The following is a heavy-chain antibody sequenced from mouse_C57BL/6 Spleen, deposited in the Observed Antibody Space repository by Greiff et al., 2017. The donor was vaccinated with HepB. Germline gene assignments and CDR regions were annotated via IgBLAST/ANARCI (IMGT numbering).Heavy chain of an antibody. V-gene: IGHV1-53*01. CDR3: ARGTAQATLFAY. Sequence: VHLQQPGTELVKPGASVKLSCKASGYTFTSYWMHWVKQRPGQGLEWIGNINPSNGGTNYNEKFKSKATLTVDKSSSTAYMQLSSLTSEDSAVYYCARGTAQATLFAYWGQGTLVTVSA. CDR1: GYTFTSYW. D-gene: IGHD3-2*02. CDR2: INPSNGGT. J-gene: IGHJ3*01.